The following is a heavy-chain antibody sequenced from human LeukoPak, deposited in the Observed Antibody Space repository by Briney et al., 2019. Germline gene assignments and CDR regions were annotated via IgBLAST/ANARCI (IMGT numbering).Heavy chain of an antibody. CDR3: ARDSYYYDDRGSHYFGIDV. Sequence: PGGSLRLSCGASGFTFSTYWMHWVRQAPGKGLVWVSRIKSDGSRTDYADSVKGRFIISRDNTKNTLYLQMSSLRVEDTAVYYCARDSYYYDDRGSHYFGIDVWGHGTTATVSS. CDR2: IKSDGSRT. V-gene: IGHV3-74*01. J-gene: IGHJ6*02. D-gene: IGHD3-22*01. CDR1: GFTFSTYW.